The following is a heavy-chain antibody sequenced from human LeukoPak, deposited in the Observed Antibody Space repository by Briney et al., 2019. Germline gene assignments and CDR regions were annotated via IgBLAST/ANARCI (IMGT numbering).Heavy chain of an antibody. Sequence: SETLSLTCTVSGGSISPYYWSWIRQPPGKGLEWIAYIFYNGNTNYNPSLKSRVTISLDTSKKEFYLKVSSVTAADTAVYYCARAHRDVVVVAATLNWFDPWGQGTLVTVSS. V-gene: IGHV4-59*01. CDR2: IFYNGNT. D-gene: IGHD2-15*01. CDR3: ARAHRDVVVVAATLNWFDP. CDR1: GGSISPYY. J-gene: IGHJ5*02.